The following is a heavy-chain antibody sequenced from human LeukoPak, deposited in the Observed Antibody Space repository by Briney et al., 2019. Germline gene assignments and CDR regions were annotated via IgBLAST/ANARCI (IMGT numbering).Heavy chain of an antibody. J-gene: IGHJ3*02. D-gene: IGHD2-2*01. CDR3: ARGVVVPAATPDAFDI. V-gene: IGHV4-59*01. CDR2: IYYSGST. CDR1: GGSISSYY. Sequence: SETLSLTCTVSGGSISSYYWSWIRQPPGKGLEWIGYIYYSGSTNYNPSLKSRVTISVDTSKNQFSLKLSSVTAADTAVYYCARGVVVPAATPDAFDIWGQGTMVTVSS.